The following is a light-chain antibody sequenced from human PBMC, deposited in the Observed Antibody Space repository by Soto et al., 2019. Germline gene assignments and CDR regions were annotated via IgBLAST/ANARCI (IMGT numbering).Light chain of an antibody. CDR3: QQYGSSPRT. V-gene: IGKV3-20*01. J-gene: IGKJ1*01. Sequence: EIVLTQSPGTLSLSPGERATLSCRASQSVSSNVLAGYQQKPGQAPRLLIYGATNRATGIPDRFSGSGSGTDCTITISRLEPEDFAVYYCQQYGSSPRTFGQGTKVEIK. CDR1: QSVSSNV. CDR2: GAT.